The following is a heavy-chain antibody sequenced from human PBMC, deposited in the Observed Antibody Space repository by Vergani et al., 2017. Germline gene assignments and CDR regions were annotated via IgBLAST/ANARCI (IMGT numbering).Heavy chain of an antibody. CDR3: ARSIVSRNPPYYFDN. Sequence: QVQLQESGPGLVRPSETLSLTCTVSGGSLSGYYWNWIRQTPVEGLEWIGYVEDSGYFNYNPSLKTRVSMSSDTSNNQFSLMLISVTVADTAVYYCARSIVSRNPPYYFDNWGQGTLVTVSS. V-gene: IGHV4-59*01. J-gene: IGHJ4*02. D-gene: IGHD1-14*01. CDR2: VEDSGYF. CDR1: GGSLSGYY.